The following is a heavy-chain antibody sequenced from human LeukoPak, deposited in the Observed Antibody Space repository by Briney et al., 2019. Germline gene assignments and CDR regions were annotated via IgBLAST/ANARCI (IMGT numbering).Heavy chain of an antibody. CDR1: GFTFSSYA. Sequence: GGSLRLSCAASGFTFSSYAMSWVRQAPGKGLEWVSAISGSGGSTYYADSVKGRFTISRDNAKNSLYLQMNSLRAEDTAVYYCARSLRDAFDIWGQGTMVTVSS. CDR2: ISGSGGST. J-gene: IGHJ3*02. CDR3: ARSLRDAFDI. V-gene: IGHV3-23*01.